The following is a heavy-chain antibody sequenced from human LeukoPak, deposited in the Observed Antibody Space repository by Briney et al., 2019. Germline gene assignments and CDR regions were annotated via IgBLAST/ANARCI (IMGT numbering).Heavy chain of an antibody. J-gene: IGHJ5*02. D-gene: IGHD3-10*01. CDR3: ARSPYGSGSSNWFDP. CDR1: GGSIISNY. Sequence: PSETLSLTCTASGGSIISNYWNWIRQPAGKGLEWIGRIYTSGSTNYNPSLKSRVTISVDKSKNHFSLNLSSVTAADTAVYYCARSPYGSGSSNWFDPWGQGTLVTVSS. V-gene: IGHV4-4*07. CDR2: IYTSGST.